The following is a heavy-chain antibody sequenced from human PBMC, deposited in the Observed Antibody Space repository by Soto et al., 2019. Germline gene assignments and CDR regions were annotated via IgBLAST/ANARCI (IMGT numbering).Heavy chain of an antibody. V-gene: IGHV3-23*01. D-gene: IGHD1-7*01. CDR3: AKDRITGTTGWFDP. CDR1: GFTFSSYA. Sequence: GGSLRVSCAASGFTFSSYAMSWVRQAPGKGLEWVSTFSGSGGSTYYADSVKGRFTISRDNSKNTLYLQMNSLRAEDTAIYYCAKDRITGTTGWFDPWGQGTLVTVSS. CDR2: FSGSGGST. J-gene: IGHJ5*02.